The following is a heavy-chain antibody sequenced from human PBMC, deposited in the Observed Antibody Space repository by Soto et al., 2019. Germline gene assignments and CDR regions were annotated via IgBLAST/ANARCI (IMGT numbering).Heavy chain of an antibody. CDR2: IMPILATR. CDR3: ARESSSPNCYFYGMHV. CDR1: GGTFSSYA. J-gene: IGHJ6*02. V-gene: IGHV1-69*01. Sequence: QVQLVQSGAEVKKPGSSVKVSCKASGGTFSSYAVSWVRQAPGQGLEWMGVIMPILATRKYAQKFQGSVTMNADESRPSAYMALSCLRSDDTAVYYCARESSSPNCYFYGMHVWGHGTTVIVSS. D-gene: IGHD2-2*01.